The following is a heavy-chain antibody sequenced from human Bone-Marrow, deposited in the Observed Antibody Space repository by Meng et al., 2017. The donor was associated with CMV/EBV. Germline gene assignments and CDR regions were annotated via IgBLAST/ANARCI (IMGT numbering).Heavy chain of an antibody. CDR1: GYTFTGYY. CDR2: INPNSGGT. CDR3: ARDLDYGDYASDY. D-gene: IGHD4-17*01. V-gene: IGHV1-2*02. J-gene: IGHJ4*02. Sequence: QVALVESGAEGKKPWASVKVSCKASGYTFTGYYMHWVRQAPGQGLEWMGWINPNSGGTNYAQKFQGRVTMTRDTSISTAYMELSRLRSDDTAVYYCARDLDYGDYASDYWGQGTLVTVSS.